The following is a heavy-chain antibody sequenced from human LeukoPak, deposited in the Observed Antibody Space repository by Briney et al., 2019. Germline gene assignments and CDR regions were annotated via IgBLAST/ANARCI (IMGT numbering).Heavy chain of an antibody. CDR3: ARVSGRLERQSDLDY. CDR1: GFTFASYS. D-gene: IGHD1-1*01. V-gene: IGHV3-21*01. Sequence: PGGSLRPSCAASGFTFASYSMNWVRQAPGKGLEWVSSISGDSTYIYNAGSVKGRFTISRDNAQASLYLQMISLRADDTAVYYCARVSGRLERQSDLDYWGQGTLVIVSS. J-gene: IGHJ4*02. CDR2: ISGDSTYI.